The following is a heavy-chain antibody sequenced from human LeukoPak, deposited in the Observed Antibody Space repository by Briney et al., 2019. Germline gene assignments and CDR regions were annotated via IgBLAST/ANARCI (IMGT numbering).Heavy chain of an antibody. D-gene: IGHD3-9*01. CDR1: GGSISCYY. CDR3: ARDGLDRYYYGMDV. CDR2: IYYSGST. Sequence: SETLSLTCTVSGGSISCYYWSWIRQPPGKGLEWIGYIYYSGSTNYNPSLKSRVTISVDTSKNQFSLKLSSVTAADTAVYYCARDGLDRYYYGMDVWGQGTTVTVSS. J-gene: IGHJ6*02. V-gene: IGHV4-59*01.